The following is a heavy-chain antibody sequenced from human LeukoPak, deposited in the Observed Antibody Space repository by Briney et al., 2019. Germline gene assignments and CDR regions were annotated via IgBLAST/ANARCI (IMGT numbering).Heavy chain of an antibody. Sequence: SETLSLTCTVSGGSISSSSYYWGWIRQPPGKGLEWIGSIYYSGSIYYNPSLKSRVTISVDTSKNQFSLKLSSVTAADTAVYYCARVDTAMVTSFDYWGQGTLVTVSS. V-gene: IGHV4-39*01. CDR3: ARVDTAMVTSFDY. CDR1: GGSISSSSYY. J-gene: IGHJ4*02. CDR2: IYYSGSI. D-gene: IGHD5-18*01.